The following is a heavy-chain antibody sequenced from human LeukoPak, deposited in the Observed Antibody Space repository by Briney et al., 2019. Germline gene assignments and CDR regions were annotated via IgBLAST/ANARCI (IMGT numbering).Heavy chain of an antibody. CDR1: GFTFSNFW. CDR2: ISSSSSYI. Sequence: GGSLRLSCAASGFTFSNFWMYWVRQAPGKGLEWVSSISSSSSYIYYADSVKGRFTISRDNAKNSLYLQMNSLRAEDTAVYYCARVTGIVGAWDYWGQGTLVTVSS. J-gene: IGHJ4*02. D-gene: IGHD1-26*01. V-gene: IGHV3-21*01. CDR3: ARVTGIVGAWDY.